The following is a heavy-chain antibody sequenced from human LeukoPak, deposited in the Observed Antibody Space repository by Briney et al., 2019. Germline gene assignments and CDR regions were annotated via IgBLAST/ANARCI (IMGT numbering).Heavy chain of an antibody. V-gene: IGHV3-21*01. Sequence: PGGSLRLSCAASGFTFRSFSMNWVRQAPGKGLEWVSFISSGTTYIYYADSVKGRFTISKDDAKNSLYLQMNSLRVEDTAVYYCARDHPVTTSIDCWGQGTLVTVSS. CDR2: ISSGTTYI. CDR3: ARDHPVTTSIDC. D-gene: IGHD4-17*01. J-gene: IGHJ4*02. CDR1: GFTFRSFS.